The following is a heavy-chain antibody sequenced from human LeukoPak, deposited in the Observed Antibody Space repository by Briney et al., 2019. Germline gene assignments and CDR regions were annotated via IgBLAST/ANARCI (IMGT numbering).Heavy chain of an antibody. V-gene: IGHV3-23*01. CDR2: ISAFGGNT. J-gene: IGHJ4*02. D-gene: IGHD6-19*01. CDR3: AKRVAYGSGYYWDY. Sequence: PGRSRSLSCPPSGFTFSTQGMRCVRHHASNWIEWDSAISAFGGNTTHADSVEGRFTLSRDHSKHPMYLQLDSRRAEDTAVYYCAKRVAYGSGYYWDYWGQGTLVTVSS. CDR1: GFTFSTQG.